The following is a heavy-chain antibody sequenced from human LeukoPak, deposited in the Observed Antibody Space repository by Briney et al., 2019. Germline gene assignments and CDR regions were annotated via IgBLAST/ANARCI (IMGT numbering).Heavy chain of an antibody. Sequence: PGGSLRLSCAASGFTFSSYSMNWVRQAPGKGLEWVATIKEDGSAKFHVASVKGRFTISRDNAKNSLYLQMNSLRAEDTAVYYCARGGAAAARKRGLDYWGQGTLVTVSS. D-gene: IGHD6-13*01. J-gene: IGHJ4*02. V-gene: IGHV3-7*01. CDR2: IKEDGSAK. CDR1: GFTFSSYS. CDR3: ARGGAAAARKRGLDY.